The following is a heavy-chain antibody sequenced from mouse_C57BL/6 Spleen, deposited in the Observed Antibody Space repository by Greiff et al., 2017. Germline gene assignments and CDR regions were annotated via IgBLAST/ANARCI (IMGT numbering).Heavy chain of an antibody. CDR1: GYTFTSYG. V-gene: IGHV1-81*01. Sequence: QVQLQQSGAELARPGASVKLSCKASGYTFTSYGISWVKQRTGQGLEWIGEIYPRSGNTYYNEKFKGKATLTADKSSSTAYMELRSLTSEDSAVYFCARREYDDVRFDYWGQGTTLTVSS. D-gene: IGHD2-4*01. CDR2: IYPRSGNT. CDR3: ARREYDDVRFDY. J-gene: IGHJ2*01.